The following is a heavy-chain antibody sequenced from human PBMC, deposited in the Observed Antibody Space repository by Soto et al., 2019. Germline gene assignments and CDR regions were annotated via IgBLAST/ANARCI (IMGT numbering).Heavy chain of an antibody. J-gene: IGHJ4*02. CDR2: TGSGTGPG. CDR3: ARRHSGGFFRFFDS. D-gene: IGHD2-15*01. Sequence: QVQLVQSGAEVKTPGSSVRVSCKTAGRTFLISAIAWVRQAPGQGLEWMGGTGSGTGPGNHAQKFQGRLTVTADKSTSTVYMELTNLSSEDTAVYYCARRHSGGFFRFFDSWGQGTLVTVSS. CDR1: GRTFLISA. V-gene: IGHV1-69*06.